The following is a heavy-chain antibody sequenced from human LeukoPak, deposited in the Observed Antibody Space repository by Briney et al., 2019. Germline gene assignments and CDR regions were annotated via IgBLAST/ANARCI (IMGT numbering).Heavy chain of an antibody. CDR2: IYSDGST. CDR3: AKDFYYYDSSGYYLDAFDI. J-gene: IGHJ3*02. D-gene: IGHD3-22*01. V-gene: IGHV3-66*01. CDR1: GFTVSSNY. Sequence: PGGSLRLSCAASGFTVSSNYMSWVRQAPGKGLEWVSVIYSDGSTYYADSVKGRFTISRDNSKNTLYLQMNSLRAEDTAVYYCAKDFYYYDSSGYYLDAFDIWGQGTMVTVSS.